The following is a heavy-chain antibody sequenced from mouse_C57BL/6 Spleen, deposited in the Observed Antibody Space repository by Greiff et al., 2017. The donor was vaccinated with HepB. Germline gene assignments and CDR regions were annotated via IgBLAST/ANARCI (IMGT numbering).Heavy chain of an antibody. D-gene: IGHD2-2*01. CDR1: GYTFTSYW. CDR3: ARGYGYDDAMDY. V-gene: IGHV1-69*01. J-gene: IGHJ4*01. CDR2: IDPSDSYT. Sequence: QVQLQQPGAELVMPGASVKLSCKASGYTFTSYWMHWVKQRPGQGLEWIGEIDPSDSYTNYNQKFKGKSTLTVDTSSSTAYMQLSSLTSEDSAVYYCARGYGYDDAMDYWGQGTSVTVSS.